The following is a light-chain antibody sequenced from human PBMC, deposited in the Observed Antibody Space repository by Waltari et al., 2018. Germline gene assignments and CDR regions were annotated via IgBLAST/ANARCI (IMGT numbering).Light chain of an antibody. CDR3: MIWHSSAWV. CDR1: SGIIINTYN. J-gene: IGLJ3*02. CDR2: YKSDSDK. V-gene: IGLV5-45*02. Sequence: QAVLTQPSSLSASPGASASLTCTLRSGIIINTYNIYWYQQKPGSPPQYLLRYKSDSDKQQGSGVPSRFSGSKDASANAGILLVSGLQSDDEADYYCMIWHSSAWVFGGGTKLTVL.